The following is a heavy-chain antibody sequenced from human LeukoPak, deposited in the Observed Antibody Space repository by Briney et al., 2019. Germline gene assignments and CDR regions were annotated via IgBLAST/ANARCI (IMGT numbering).Heavy chain of an antibody. CDR2: ISTDGSFT. D-gene: IGHD5-18*01. J-gene: IGHJ4*02. V-gene: IGHV3-74*01. CDR3: ARGYGTV. CDR1: GFTFSSYW. Sequence: PGGSLRLSCAASGFTFSSYWMHWVRQGPEKGLVWVARISTDGSFTSYADSVKGRLTISRDNAKNTLYLQMNSLRDEDTAVYYCARGYGTVWGQGTLVAVSS.